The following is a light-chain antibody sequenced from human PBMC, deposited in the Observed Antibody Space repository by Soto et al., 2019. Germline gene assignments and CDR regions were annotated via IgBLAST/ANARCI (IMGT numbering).Light chain of an antibody. CDR1: QSVSSNY. V-gene: IGKV3-20*01. CDR2: GAS. CDR3: QQYDTSPRT. J-gene: IGKJ1*01. Sequence: EIVLTQSPGTLSLSPGERATLSCRASQSVSSNYLAWYQQKSGQAPRLLIYGASSRATGIPTRFSGSGSGTDFTLTISRLEPEDFAVYYCQQYDTSPRTFVQGTKVEI.